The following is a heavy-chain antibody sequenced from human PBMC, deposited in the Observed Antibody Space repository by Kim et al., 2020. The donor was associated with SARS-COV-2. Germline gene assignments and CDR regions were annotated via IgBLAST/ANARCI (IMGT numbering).Heavy chain of an antibody. CDR1: GFTFDDYA. CDR2: ISGDGGST. CDR3: ARLLRDFWSGYYGGVVYYGMDV. Sequence: GGSLRLSCAASGFTFDDYAMHWVRQAPGKGLEWVSLISGDGGSTYYADSVKGRFTISRDNSKNSLYLQMNSLRTEDTALYYCARLLRDFWSGYYGGVVYYGMDVWGQGTTVTVSS. V-gene: IGHV3-43*02. D-gene: IGHD3-3*01. J-gene: IGHJ6*02.